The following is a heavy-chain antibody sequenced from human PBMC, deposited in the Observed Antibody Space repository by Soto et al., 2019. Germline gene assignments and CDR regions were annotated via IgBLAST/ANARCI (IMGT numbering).Heavy chain of an antibody. CDR1: GFTFNTHW. CDR3: ARDRCYDGTCYSASDS. V-gene: IGHV3-48*02. D-gene: IGHD2-15*01. Sequence: GGSLRLSCTASGFTFNTHWMHWVRQAPGKGLVWIAHISTTSFTIYYADSVKGRFTISRDNDRNSLYLEMNSLRDEDTAVYYCARDRCYDGTCYSASDSWGQGTLVTVSS. CDR2: ISTTSFTI. J-gene: IGHJ5*01.